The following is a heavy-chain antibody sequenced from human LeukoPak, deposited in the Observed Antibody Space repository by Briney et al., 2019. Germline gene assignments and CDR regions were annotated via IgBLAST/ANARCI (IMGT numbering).Heavy chain of an antibody. CDR2: IYYSGST. CDR3: ARDLLWFGKISGKPYGMDV. CDR1: GGSISRYY. V-gene: IGHV4-59*08. Sequence: SETLSLTCTVSGGSISRYYWSWIRQPPGKGLEWIGYIYYSGSTNYNPSLKSRVTISVDTSKNQFSLKLSSVTAADTAVYYCARDLLWFGKISGKPYGMDVWGQGTTVTVSS. D-gene: IGHD3-10*01. J-gene: IGHJ6*02.